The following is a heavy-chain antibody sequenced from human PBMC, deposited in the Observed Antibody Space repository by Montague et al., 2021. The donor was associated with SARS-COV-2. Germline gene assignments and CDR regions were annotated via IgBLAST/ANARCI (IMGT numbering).Heavy chain of an antibody. CDR2: ISSSGSTI. D-gene: IGHD2-15*01. V-gene: IGHV3-48*03. J-gene: IGHJ6*02. CDR3: AATSGDIVVVVAAYYGMDV. Sequence: SLRLSCAASGFTFSSYEMNWVRQAPGKGLEWVSYISSSGSTIYYADSVKGRFTISRDNAKNSLYLQMNSLRAEDTAGYYCAATSGDIVVVVAAYYGMDVWGQGTTVTVSS. CDR1: GFTFSSYE.